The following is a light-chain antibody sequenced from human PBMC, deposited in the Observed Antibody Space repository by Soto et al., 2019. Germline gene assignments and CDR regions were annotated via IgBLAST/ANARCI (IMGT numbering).Light chain of an antibody. V-gene: IGKV1-39*01. J-gene: IGKJ1*01. CDR2: GTS. Sequence: DIKLTQSPSSLSASVGDRVTITCRASQSISNSLNWYQQKPGKAPNLLIYGTSDLQSGVPSRFSGSGSGTEFTLTISSLKRDDFATYYCQQSHSSSWTFGQGTKVKIK. CDR3: QQSHSSSWT. CDR1: QSISNS.